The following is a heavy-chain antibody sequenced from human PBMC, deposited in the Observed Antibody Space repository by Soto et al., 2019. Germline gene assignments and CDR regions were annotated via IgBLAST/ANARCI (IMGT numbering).Heavy chain of an antibody. V-gene: IGHV1-2*04. D-gene: IGHD2-2*01. Sequence: ASVKVSCKASGSTFTGYYMHWVRQAPGQGLEWMGWINPNSGGTNYAQKFQGWVTMTRDTSISTAYMELSRLRSDDTAVYYCARDGCSSTSCYYYYGMDVWGQGTTVTVSS. CDR1: GSTFTGYY. CDR3: ARDGCSSTSCYYYYGMDV. J-gene: IGHJ6*02. CDR2: INPNSGGT.